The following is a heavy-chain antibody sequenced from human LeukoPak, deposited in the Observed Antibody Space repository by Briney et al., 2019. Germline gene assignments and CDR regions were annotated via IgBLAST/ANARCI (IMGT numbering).Heavy chain of an antibody. CDR3: AVTDYYDSSGPDY. V-gene: IGHV3-23*01. CDR2: ISGSGGRT. J-gene: IGHJ4*02. CDR1: GFTFSSYA. Sequence: GGSLRLSCAASGFTFSSYAMSWVRQAPGKGLEWVSAISGSGGRTYYADSVKGRFTISRDNSKNTLYLQMNSLRAEDTAVYYCAVTDYYDSSGPDYWGQGTLVTVSS. D-gene: IGHD3-22*01.